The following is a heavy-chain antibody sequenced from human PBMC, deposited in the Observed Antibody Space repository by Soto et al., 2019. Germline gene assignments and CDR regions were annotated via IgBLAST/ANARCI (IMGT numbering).Heavy chain of an antibody. J-gene: IGHJ6*02. Sequence: SETLSLTCAVYGGSFSGYYWSWIRQPPGKGLEWIGEINHSGSTNYNPSLKSRVTISVDTSKNQFSLKLSSVTAADTAVYYCAREGPSYYDFWSGYYPNYYYGMDVWGQGTTVTVSS. V-gene: IGHV4-34*01. CDR1: GGSFSGYY. CDR2: INHSGST. D-gene: IGHD3-3*01. CDR3: AREGPSYYDFWSGYYPNYYYGMDV.